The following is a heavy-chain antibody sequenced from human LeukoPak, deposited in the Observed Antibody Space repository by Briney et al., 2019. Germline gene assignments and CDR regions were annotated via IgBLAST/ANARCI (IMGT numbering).Heavy chain of an antibody. CDR2: ISGSGGST. J-gene: IGHJ4*02. V-gene: IGHV3-23*01. CDR3: AKDRGRYYDSSGYYWGYYFDS. Sequence: GGSLRLSCAASGFTFSNYAVNWVRQAPGMGLEWVSAISGSGGSTYYADSVKGRFTISRDNSKNTLYLQMSSLRAEDTAVYYCAKDRGRYYDSSGYYWGYYFDSWGQGILVTVST. D-gene: IGHD3-22*01. CDR1: GFTFSNYA.